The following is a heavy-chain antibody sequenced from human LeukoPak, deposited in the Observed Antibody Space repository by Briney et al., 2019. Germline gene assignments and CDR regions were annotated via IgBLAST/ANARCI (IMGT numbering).Heavy chain of an antibody. Sequence: ASVKVSCKASGYTFTSYDINWVRQATGQGLEWMGWMNPNSGNTGYAQKFQGRVTMTRNTSISTAYMELSSLRSEDTAVYYCARGTRRWEPGDYYYYYGMDVWGQGTTVTVSS. D-gene: IGHD1-26*01. J-gene: IGHJ6*02. CDR1: GYTFTSYD. CDR2: MNPNSGNT. CDR3: ARGTRRWEPGDYYYYYGMDV. V-gene: IGHV1-8*01.